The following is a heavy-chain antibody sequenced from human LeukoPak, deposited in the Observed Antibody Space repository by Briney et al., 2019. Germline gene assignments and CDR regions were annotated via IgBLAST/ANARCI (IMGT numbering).Heavy chain of an antibody. J-gene: IGHJ4*02. CDR1: GFTFSSYG. V-gene: IGHV3-30*18. Sequence: GGSLTLSCAASGFTFSSYGMHWVRLAPGPGQERVAVISYDGSNKYYADSVKGRFTISRDNSKNTLYLQMSSLRAEDTAVYYCAKVMYNYDSSGYGSDYWGQGTLVTVSS. CDR2: ISYDGSNK. CDR3: AKVMYNYDSSGYGSDY. D-gene: IGHD3-22*01.